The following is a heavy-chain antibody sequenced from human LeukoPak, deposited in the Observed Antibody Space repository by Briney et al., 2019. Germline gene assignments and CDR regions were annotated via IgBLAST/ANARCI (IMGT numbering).Heavy chain of an antibody. CDR1: GSTFSSYG. Sequence: GGSLRLSCAASGSTFSSYGMHWVRQAPGKGLEWVAVISYDGSNKYYADSVKGRFTISRDNSKNTLYLQMNSLRAEDTAVYYCAKLIAAVDYWGQGTLVTVSS. J-gene: IGHJ4*02. CDR2: ISYDGSNK. D-gene: IGHD6-13*01. CDR3: AKLIAAVDY. V-gene: IGHV3-30*18.